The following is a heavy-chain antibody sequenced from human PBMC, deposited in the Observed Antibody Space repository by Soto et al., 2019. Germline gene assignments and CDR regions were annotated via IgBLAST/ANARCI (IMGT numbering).Heavy chain of an antibody. CDR2: IIPIFGTA. V-gene: IGHV1-69*13. J-gene: IGHJ6*02. CDR1: GGTFSSYA. CDR3: ASAHYDFWSGYKRHYYYYGMDV. Sequence: ASVKVSCKASGGTFSSYAISWVRQAPGQGLEWMGGIIPIFGTANYAQKFQGRVTITADESTSTAYMELSSLRSEDTAVYYCASAHYDFWSGYKRHYYYYGMDVWGQGTTVTVSS. D-gene: IGHD3-3*01.